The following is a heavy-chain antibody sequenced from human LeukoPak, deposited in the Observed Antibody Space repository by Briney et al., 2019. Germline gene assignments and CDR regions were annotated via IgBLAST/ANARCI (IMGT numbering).Heavy chain of an antibody. CDR1: GYSFTTYG. CDR3: ARLHLGELSSGFDY. J-gene: IGHJ4*02. Sequence: ASVKVSCKASGYSFTTYGITWVRQAPGQGLEWMGWISAYNGDTRYAQHLQGRLTMTTDTSTTTAYIGLRSLRSDDTAVYYCARLHLGELSSGFDYWGQGTLVTVSS. V-gene: IGHV1-18*01. D-gene: IGHD3-16*02. CDR2: ISAYNGDT.